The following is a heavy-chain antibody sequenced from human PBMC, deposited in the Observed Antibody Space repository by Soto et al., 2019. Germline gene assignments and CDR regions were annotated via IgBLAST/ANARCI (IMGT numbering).Heavy chain of an antibody. CDR3: AGGLRLGELSLKNGMDV. CDR1: GGTFRSYA. V-gene: IGHV1-69*13. CDR2: IIPIFGTA. D-gene: IGHD3-16*02. Sequence: SVKVSCKASGGTFRSYAISWVRQAPGQGLEWMGGIIPIFGTANYAQKFQGRVTITADESTSTAYMELSSLRSEDTAVYYCAGGLRLGELSLKNGMDVWGQRTTVTVSS. J-gene: IGHJ6*02.